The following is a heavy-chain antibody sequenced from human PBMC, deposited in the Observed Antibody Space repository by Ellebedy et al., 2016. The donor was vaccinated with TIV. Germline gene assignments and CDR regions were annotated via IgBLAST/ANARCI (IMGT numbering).Heavy chain of an antibody. CDR3: AKAGGVKASPGTN. V-gene: IGHV3-23*01. J-gene: IGHJ4*02. CDR2: ISDKGDSA. Sequence: PGGSLRLSCAASGFTFSYYAMRWVRQAPGKGLEWVSGISDKGDSAFYADSVKGRFTISRDNSKNTLYLQMNSLRAVDTAVYFCAKAGGVKASPGTNWGQGALVTVSP. CDR1: GFTFSYYA. D-gene: IGHD3-16*01.